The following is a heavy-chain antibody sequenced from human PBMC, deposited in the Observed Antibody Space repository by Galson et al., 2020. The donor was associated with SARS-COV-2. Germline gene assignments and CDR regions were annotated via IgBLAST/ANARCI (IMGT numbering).Heavy chain of an antibody. CDR1: GFRFDDYA. J-gene: IGHJ6*02. V-gene: IGHV3-9*01. Sequence: SLKISCAGSGFRFDDYAMHWVRQAPGKGLEWVSGSTWNSGNVAYADSVKGRFTISRDNAKNSLYLQLNSLRLEDTALYFCAKDPGYSSGWLFYGMDVWGLGTTVTVSS. CDR2: STWNSGNV. CDR3: AKDPGYSSGWLFYGMDV. D-gene: IGHD6-19*01.